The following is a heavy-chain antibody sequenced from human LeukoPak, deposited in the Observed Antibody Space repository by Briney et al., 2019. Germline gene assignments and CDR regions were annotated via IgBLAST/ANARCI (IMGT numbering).Heavy chain of an antibody. D-gene: IGHD1-26*01. CDR2: FDPEDGET. CDR3: ATDEDYSGSYFNY. CDR1: GYTLTELS. V-gene: IGHV1-24*01. J-gene: IGHJ4*02. Sequence: ASVKVSCKVSGYTLTELSMHWVRQAPGKGLEWMGGFDPEDGETIYAQKFQGRVTMTEDTSTDTAYMELSSLRSEDTAMYYCATDEDYSGSYFNYWGQGTLVTVSS.